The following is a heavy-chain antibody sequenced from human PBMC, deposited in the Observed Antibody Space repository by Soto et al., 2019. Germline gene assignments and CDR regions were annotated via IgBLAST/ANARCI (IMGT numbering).Heavy chain of an antibody. Sequence: EVQLVESGGGLVQPGGSLRLSCAASGFTLSNYWMHWARQAPGKGLVWVSRISSDGSSTNYADSVKGRFTISRDNAKNTLHLQMNSLRAGDTAVYYCARVPYCSSSSCYSYFDSWGQGTLVTVSS. CDR1: GFTLSNYW. CDR2: ISSDGSST. CDR3: ARVPYCSSSSCYSYFDS. D-gene: IGHD2-2*01. J-gene: IGHJ4*02. V-gene: IGHV3-74*01.